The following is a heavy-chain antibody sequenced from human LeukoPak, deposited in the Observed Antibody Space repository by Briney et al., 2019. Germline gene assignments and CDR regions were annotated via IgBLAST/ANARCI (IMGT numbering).Heavy chain of an antibody. Sequence: GGSLRLSCAASGVTFSSYTMNWPRQAPGKGLEWLSSISSSSNYIYHADSEKGRFTISRDNFKRSLYLHMNSLRAEGTAVYCCAREAPLPGVWGEGTLVTVSS. CDR1: GVTFSSYT. CDR2: ISSSSNYI. D-gene: IGHD1-14*01. J-gene: IGHJ4*02. CDR3: AREAPLPGV. V-gene: IGHV3-21*01.